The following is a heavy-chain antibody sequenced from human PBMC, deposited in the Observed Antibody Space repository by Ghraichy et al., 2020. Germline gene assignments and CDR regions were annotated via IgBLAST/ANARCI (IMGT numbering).Heavy chain of an antibody. Sequence: ASVKVSCKASGYTFTSYDINWVRQATGQGLEWMGWMNPNSGNTGYAQKFQGRVTMTRNTSISTAYMELSSLRSEDTAVYYCARGPIHPAAFDIWGQGTMVTVSS. D-gene: IGHD5-18*01. J-gene: IGHJ3*02. CDR2: MNPNSGNT. CDR3: ARGPIHPAAFDI. CDR1: GYTFTSYD. V-gene: IGHV1-8*01.